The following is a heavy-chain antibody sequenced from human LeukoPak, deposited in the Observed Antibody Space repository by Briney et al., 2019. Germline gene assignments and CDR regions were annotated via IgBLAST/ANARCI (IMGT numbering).Heavy chain of an antibody. V-gene: IGHV3-13*01. CDR3: ARGPPGSSPPDENWFDP. CDR1: GFTFSSYD. D-gene: IGHD1-14*01. CDR2: IGTAGDT. Sequence: GGSLRLSCAASGFTFSSYDMHWVRQATGKGLEWVSAIGTAGDTYYPGSVKGRFTISRENAKNSLYLQMNSLRAGDTAVYYCARGPPGSSPPDENWFDPWGQGNLV. J-gene: IGHJ5*02.